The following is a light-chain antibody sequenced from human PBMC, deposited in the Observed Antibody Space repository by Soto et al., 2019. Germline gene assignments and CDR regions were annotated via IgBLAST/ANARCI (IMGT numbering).Light chain of an antibody. Sequence: DIQMTQSPSTLSASVGDRVTITCRASQSISAWLAWYQQKPGKAPKLLIYKASSLESGVPPRFSGSGSGTEFTLTISSLQPDDFATYYCQQYNNYGSWTFGQGTKVEIK. CDR1: QSISAW. V-gene: IGKV1-5*03. CDR2: KAS. J-gene: IGKJ1*01. CDR3: QQYNNYGSWT.